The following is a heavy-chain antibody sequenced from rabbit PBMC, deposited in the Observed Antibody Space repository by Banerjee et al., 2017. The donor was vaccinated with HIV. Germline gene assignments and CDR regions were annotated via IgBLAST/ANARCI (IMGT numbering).Heavy chain of an antibody. Sequence: QQLEESGGDLVKPGASLTLTCTASGFSFSSVYYMCWVRQAPGKGLEWIACIYAGSSGSTYYASWAKGRFTISKTSSTTVTLEMTSLTAADTATYFCARGDADYAGAIYANGFKLWGPGTLVTVS. J-gene: IGHJ4*01. V-gene: IGHV1S40*01. CDR2: IYAGSSGST. CDR3: ARGDADYAGAIYANGFKL. D-gene: IGHD4-2*01. CDR1: GFSFSSVYY.